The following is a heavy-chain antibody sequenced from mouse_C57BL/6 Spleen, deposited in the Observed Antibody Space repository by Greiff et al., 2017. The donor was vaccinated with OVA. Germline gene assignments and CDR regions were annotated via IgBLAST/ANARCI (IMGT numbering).Heavy chain of an antibody. Sequence: QVQLQQPGAELVKPGASVKMSCKASGYTFTSYWITWVKQRPGQGLEWIGDIYPGSGSTNYNEKFKSKATLTVDTSSSTAYMQLSSLTSEDSAVYYCARSRGYGNPQYAMDYWGQGTSVTVSS. CDR3: ARSRGYGNPQYAMDY. CDR1: GYTFTSYW. D-gene: IGHD2-10*02. V-gene: IGHV1-55*01. CDR2: IYPGSGST. J-gene: IGHJ4*01.